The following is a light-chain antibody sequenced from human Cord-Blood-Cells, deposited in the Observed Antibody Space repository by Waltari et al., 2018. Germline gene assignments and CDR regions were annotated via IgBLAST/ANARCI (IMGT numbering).Light chain of an antibody. Sequence: DIVMTQSPATLSVSPGERASLSYRASQSVSSNLAGYQQKPGQSPRLLIYGASTRATGIPARFSGSGSGTEFTLTISSLQSEDFAVYYCQQYNNRPPREYTFRQVTKLEIK. CDR2: GAS. CDR3: QQYNNRPPREYT. J-gene: IGKJ2*01. V-gene: IGKV3-15*01. CDR1: QSVSSN.